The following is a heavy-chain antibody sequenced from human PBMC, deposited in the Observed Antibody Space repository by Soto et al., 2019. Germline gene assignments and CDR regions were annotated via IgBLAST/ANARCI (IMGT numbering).Heavy chain of an antibody. CDR2: IYYRGIT. D-gene: IGHD3-10*01. CDR3: ARALGSSPLSF. Sequence: SETLSLTCTVSGDSVTSDSYYWSWIRHHPVKGLEWIGYIYYRGITQYNPSLKSRVSMSVDTSKNQFSLRLSSVTAADTAVYYCARALGSSPLSFWGQGTQVT. J-gene: IGHJ4*02. V-gene: IGHV4-31*03. CDR1: GDSVTSDSYY.